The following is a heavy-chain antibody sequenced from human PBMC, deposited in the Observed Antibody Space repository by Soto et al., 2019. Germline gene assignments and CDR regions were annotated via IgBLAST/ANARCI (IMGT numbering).Heavy chain of an antibody. CDR3: ARGEDAFFYYGLDV. Sequence: SETLSLTCTVSGGSITSSYWSWIRRPPGKGLEWIAYIYDTGISGYTPSTSYNPSLKSRVTMSVDTSKSQFSLQLTSVTAADTAVYYCARGEDAFFYYGLDVWGQGITVTVSS. V-gene: IGHV4-59*01. CDR1: GGSITSSY. J-gene: IGHJ6*02. CDR2: IYDTGISGYTPST.